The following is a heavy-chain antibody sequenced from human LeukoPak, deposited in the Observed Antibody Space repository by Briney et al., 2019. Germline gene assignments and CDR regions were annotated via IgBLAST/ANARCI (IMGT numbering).Heavy chain of an antibody. CDR3: ARSTRRGHYYGSLYYFDY. CDR1: GFTFSSYW. Sequence: PGGSLRLSCAASGFTFSSYWMSWVRQAPGKGLEWVANIKQDGSEKYYVDPVKGRFTISRDNAKNSLYLQMNSLRAEDTAVYYCARSTRRGHYYGSLYYFDYWGQGTLVTVSS. D-gene: IGHD3-10*01. V-gene: IGHV3-7*01. CDR2: IKQDGSEK. J-gene: IGHJ4*02.